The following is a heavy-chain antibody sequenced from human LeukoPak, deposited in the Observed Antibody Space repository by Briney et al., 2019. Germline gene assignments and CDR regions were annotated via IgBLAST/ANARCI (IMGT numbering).Heavy chain of an antibody. CDR1: GYTFTSYA. Sequence: GASVKVSCKASGYTFTSYAMNWVRQAPGQGLEWMGWINTNTGNPTYAQGFTGRFVFSLDTSVSTAYLQISSLKAEDTAVYYCARGNAYYGSGSHYNPVDFDYWGQGTLVTVSS. D-gene: IGHD3-10*01. CDR3: ARGNAYYGSGSHYNPVDFDY. J-gene: IGHJ4*02. CDR2: INTNTGNP. V-gene: IGHV7-4-1*02.